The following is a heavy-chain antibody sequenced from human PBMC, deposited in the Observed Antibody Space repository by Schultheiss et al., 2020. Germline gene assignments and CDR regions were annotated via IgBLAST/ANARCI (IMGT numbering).Heavy chain of an antibody. D-gene: IGHD5-12*01. J-gene: IGHJ4*02. Sequence: SATLSLTCTVSGGSISSAAYYWSWIRQHPGKGLQWIGYIYYSGSTYYNPSLKSRVTISVDTSKNQFSLKLSSVTAADTAVYYCASPLPYSGYAEWGYWGQGTLVTVSS. CDR1: GGSISSAAYY. CDR2: IYYSGST. V-gene: IGHV4-39*01. CDR3: ASPLPYSGYAEWGY.